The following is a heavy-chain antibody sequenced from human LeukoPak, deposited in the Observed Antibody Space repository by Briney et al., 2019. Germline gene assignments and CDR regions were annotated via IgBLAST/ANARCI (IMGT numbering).Heavy chain of an antibody. CDR3: ARDPFCSSTAGCYFEDWFDP. Sequence: PGGSLRLSCAASGFTFDDYDMSWVRQVPGKGLEWVSGITWNGDETGYAESVKGRFAISRDNTKNSLYLQMSSLRAEDTALYYCARDPFCSSTAGCYFEDWFDPWGPGTLVTVSS. D-gene: IGHD2-2*01. J-gene: IGHJ5*02. V-gene: IGHV3-20*04. CDR1: GFTFDDYD. CDR2: ITWNGDET.